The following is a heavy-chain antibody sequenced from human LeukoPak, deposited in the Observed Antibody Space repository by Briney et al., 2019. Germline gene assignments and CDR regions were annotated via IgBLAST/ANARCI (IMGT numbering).Heavy chain of an antibody. CDR2: ISITSSYI. D-gene: IGHD3-16*01. CDR1: GFTLSSYT. J-gene: IGHJ4*02. V-gene: IGHV3-21*01. CDR3: ARGGNTDDYGDY. Sequence: GGSLTLSCAASGFTLSSYTMHWGRQAPGRGLEWVSSISITSSYIYYADSVRGRFTISRHNSNNSLYLQMNSLRADDTAVYYCARGGNTDDYGDYWGQGTLVTVSS.